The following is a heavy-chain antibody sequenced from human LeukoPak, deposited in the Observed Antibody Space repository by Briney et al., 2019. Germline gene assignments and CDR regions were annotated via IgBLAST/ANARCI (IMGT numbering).Heavy chain of an antibody. CDR3: ARDRGLWFGELLDY. Sequence: SETLSLTCSVSGASITDYYWNWVRQAPGKGLEWVGYVYYSGTTNYNPSLKSRVTISVDTSKNQFSLKLNSVTAADTAVYYCARDRGLWFGELLDYWGPGTLVTVSS. V-gene: IGHV4-59*01. J-gene: IGHJ4*02. D-gene: IGHD3-10*01. CDR2: VYYSGTT. CDR1: GASITDYY.